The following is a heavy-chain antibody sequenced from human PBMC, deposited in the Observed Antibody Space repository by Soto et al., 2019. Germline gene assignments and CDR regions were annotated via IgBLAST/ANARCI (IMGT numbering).Heavy chain of an antibody. Sequence: SETLSLTCTVSGGSITSSSHYWGWIRQPPGKGLECIGNIYYDGNTYYNPSLKSRVTISVDTSKNQFSLKLSSVTAADTAVYYCARYSSGWNEVVDFDYWGQGTLVTVSS. V-gene: IGHV4-39*01. CDR2: IYYDGNT. D-gene: IGHD6-19*01. CDR1: GGSITSSSHY. CDR3: ARYSSGWNEVVDFDY. J-gene: IGHJ4*02.